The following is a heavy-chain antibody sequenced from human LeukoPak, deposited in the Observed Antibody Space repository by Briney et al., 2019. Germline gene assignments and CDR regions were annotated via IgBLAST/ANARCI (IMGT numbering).Heavy chain of an antibody. J-gene: IGHJ4*02. Sequence: SSETLSLTCTVSGGSISSYFWSWIRQPPGKGLEWIGYIYYSGSTNYNPSLKSRVTISVDTSKNQFSLRLSSVTAADTAVYYCARGAGNFDYWGQGTLVTVSS. V-gene: IGHV4-59*01. D-gene: IGHD6-19*01. CDR2: IYYSGST. CDR3: ARGAGNFDY. CDR1: GGSISSYF.